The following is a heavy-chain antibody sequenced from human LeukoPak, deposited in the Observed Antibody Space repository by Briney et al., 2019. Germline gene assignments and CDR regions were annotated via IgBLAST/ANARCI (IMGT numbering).Heavy chain of an antibody. D-gene: IGHD3-22*01. Sequence: LRLSCAASGFTFSSYAMSWIRQHPGKGLEWIGYIYYSGSTYYNPSLKSRVTISVDTSKNQFSLKLSSVTAADTAVYYCAREVMYYYDSSGYFDYWGQGTLVTVSS. CDR3: AREVMYYYDSSGYFDY. CDR1: GFTFSSYA. J-gene: IGHJ4*02. V-gene: IGHV4-31*02. CDR2: IYYSGST.